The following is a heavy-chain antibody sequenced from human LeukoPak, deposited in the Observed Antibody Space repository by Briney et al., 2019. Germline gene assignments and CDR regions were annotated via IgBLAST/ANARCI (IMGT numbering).Heavy chain of an antibody. Sequence: PSETLSLTCTVSGGSISSSSYYWGWIRQPPGKGLEWIGSIYYSGSTYYNPSLKSRVTISVDTSKNQFSLKLSSVTAADTAVYYCARDLGISYYDSSGSSQSAFDIWGQGTMVTVSS. CDR1: GGSISSSSYY. D-gene: IGHD3-22*01. J-gene: IGHJ3*02. V-gene: IGHV4-39*07. CDR3: ARDLGISYYDSSGSSQSAFDI. CDR2: IYYSGST.